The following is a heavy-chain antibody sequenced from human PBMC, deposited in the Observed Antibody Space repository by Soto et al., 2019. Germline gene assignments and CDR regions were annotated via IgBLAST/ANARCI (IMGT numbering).Heavy chain of an antibody. CDR1: KFSFSEYT. V-gene: IGHV3-23*01. D-gene: IGHD1-1*01. CDR3: ARLMGYAPDY. Sequence: EVELLESGGGLVQPGGSPRLSCVASKFSFSEYTMSWVRQGPGKGLEWVSRISGSGVTTYYAASVKGRFTISRDNSKRTLFLQMDSLGADDTAVYYCARLMGYAPDYWGQGTLVTVSP. J-gene: IGHJ4*02. CDR2: ISGSGVTT.